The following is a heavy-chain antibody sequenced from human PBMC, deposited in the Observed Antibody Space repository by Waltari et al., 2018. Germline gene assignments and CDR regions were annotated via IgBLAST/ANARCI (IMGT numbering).Heavy chain of an antibody. CDR3: ARGWELLYYFDY. CDR1: GFTVSSNY. V-gene: IGHV3-53*01. CDR2: IYSGGST. Sequence: EVQLVESGGGLIQPGGSLRLSCAASGFTVSSNYMSWVRQAPGKGLEWVSVIYSGGSTYYADSGKGRFTISRDNSKNTLYLQMNSLRAEDTAVYYGARGWELLYYFDYWGQGTLVTVSS. D-gene: IGHD1-26*01. J-gene: IGHJ4*02.